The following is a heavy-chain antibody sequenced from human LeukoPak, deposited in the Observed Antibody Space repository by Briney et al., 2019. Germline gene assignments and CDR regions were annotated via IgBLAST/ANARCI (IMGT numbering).Heavy chain of an antibody. D-gene: IGHD7-27*01. CDR3: ARDLAAGEHFYFDL. CDR2: IWYDGNNK. Sequence: PGGSLRLSCAASGFTFSNYGMHWVRQAPGKGLEWVVLIWYDGNNKYYAASVKGRFTVSRDKSKNTLYLQMNSLRAEDTAVYYCARDLAAGEHFYFDLWGRGALVTVSS. CDR1: GFTFSNYG. V-gene: IGHV3-33*01. J-gene: IGHJ2*01.